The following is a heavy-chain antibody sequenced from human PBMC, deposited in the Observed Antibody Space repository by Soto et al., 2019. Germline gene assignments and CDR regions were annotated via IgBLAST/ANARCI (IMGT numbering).Heavy chain of an antibody. V-gene: IGHV3-30-3*01. CDR2: ISYDGSNK. D-gene: IGHD2-21*02. Sequence: GGSLRLSCAASGFTFSSYAMHWVRQAPGKGLEWVAVISYDGSNKYYADSVKGRFTISRDNSKNTLYLQMNSLRAEDTAVYYCARDTHIVVVTATQFTPDWYFDLWGRGTLVTVSS. J-gene: IGHJ2*01. CDR1: GFTFSSYA. CDR3: ARDTHIVVVTATQFTPDWYFDL.